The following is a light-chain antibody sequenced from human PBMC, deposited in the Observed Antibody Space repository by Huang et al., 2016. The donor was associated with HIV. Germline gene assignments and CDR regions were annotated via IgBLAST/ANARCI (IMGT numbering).Light chain of an antibody. CDR1: QSVLYSSSNKNY. CDR3: HQYYRTPLT. V-gene: IGKV4-1*01. Sequence: DIVMTQSPDSPAVSLGERAIINCKSSQSVLYSSSNKNYLAWYQQKPGQPPKLLIYWASTRQSGVPDRFSGSGSGTDFTLSISSLQAEDVAVYYCHQYYRTPLTFGGGTKVEIK. J-gene: IGKJ4*01. CDR2: WAS.